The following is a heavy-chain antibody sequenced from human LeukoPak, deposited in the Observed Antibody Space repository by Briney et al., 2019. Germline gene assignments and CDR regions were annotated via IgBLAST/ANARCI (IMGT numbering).Heavy chain of an antibody. Sequence: GGSLRLSCAASGFTFSSYAMSWVRQAPGKGLERVSGINWNGRTTGYADSVKGRFTISRDNAKNSLYLQMNSLRAEDTALYYCAREGYSSSWSDYCYYMDVWGKGTTVTVSS. V-gene: IGHV3-20*04. D-gene: IGHD6-13*01. CDR3: AREGYSSSWSDYCYYMDV. J-gene: IGHJ6*03. CDR1: GFTFSSYA. CDR2: INWNGRTT.